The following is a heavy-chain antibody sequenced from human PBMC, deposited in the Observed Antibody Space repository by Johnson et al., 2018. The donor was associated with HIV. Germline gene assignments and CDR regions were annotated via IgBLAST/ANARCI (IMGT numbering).Heavy chain of an antibody. J-gene: IGHJ3*02. CDR2: ISYDGSYD. D-gene: IGHD6-19*01. CDR1: GFTFNNYA. Sequence: QVQVVESGGGVVQPGRSVRLSCAASGFTFNNYAMHWVRQAPGKGLEWVAVISYDGSYDSYADSVKGRFTISRDNFMNTLYLQMNSLRDEDTAVYYCARVHPAVAGNDAFDIWGQGTMVTGSS. CDR3: ARVHPAVAGNDAFDI. V-gene: IGHV3-30*04.